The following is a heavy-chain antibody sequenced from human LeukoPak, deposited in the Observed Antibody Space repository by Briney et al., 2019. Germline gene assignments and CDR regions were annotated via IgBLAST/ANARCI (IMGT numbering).Heavy chain of an antibody. Sequence: GGSRRLSCAASGFTFSSYAMHWVRQAPGKGLEGVAVISYDGSNKYYADSVKGHFTISRDNSKNTLYLKMNSMRAEDTAVYYCAREKGFGELHGMGVWGQGTTVTVSS. D-gene: IGHD3-10*01. V-gene: IGHV3-30-3*01. CDR3: AREKGFGELHGMGV. J-gene: IGHJ6*02. CDR2: ISYDGSNK. CDR1: GFTFSSYA.